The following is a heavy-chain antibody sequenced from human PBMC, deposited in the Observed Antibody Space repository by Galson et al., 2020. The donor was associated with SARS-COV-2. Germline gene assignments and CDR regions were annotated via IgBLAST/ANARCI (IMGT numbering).Heavy chain of an antibody. CDR1: VGSISTNVW. Sequence: SETLSLTCGLSVGSISTNVWWSWVRQSPGKGLEWIGEIHHGGTTNYNTSLKSRVTISVDKSMNQFYLNIYSVTAADTAVYYCARRIPGADAFDYWGQGTLVTVSA. J-gene: IGHJ4*02. CDR3: ARRIPGADAFDY. D-gene: IGHD2-2*01. V-gene: IGHV4-4*02. CDR2: IHHGGTT.